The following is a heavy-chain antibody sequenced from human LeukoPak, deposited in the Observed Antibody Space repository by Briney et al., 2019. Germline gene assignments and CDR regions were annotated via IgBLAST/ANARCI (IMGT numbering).Heavy chain of an antibody. Sequence: GRSLRLSCAASGFTFDDYAMHWVRQAPGKGLEWVSGISWNSGSIGYADSVKGRFTISRDNAKNSLYLQMNSLRAEDMALYYCAKAVPYNWNDQGAFDIWGQGTMVTVSS. CDR3: AKAVPYNWNDQGAFDI. CDR2: ISWNSGSI. V-gene: IGHV3-9*03. J-gene: IGHJ3*02. CDR1: GFTFDDYA. D-gene: IGHD1-1*01.